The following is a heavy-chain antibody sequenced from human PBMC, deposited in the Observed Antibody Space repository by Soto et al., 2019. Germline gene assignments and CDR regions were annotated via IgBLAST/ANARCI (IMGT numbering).Heavy chain of an antibody. D-gene: IGHD1-26*01. J-gene: IGHJ5*02. V-gene: IGHV3-23*01. CDR3: AKNQGVQVEPRATVGWFDP. Sequence: SGGSLRLSCAASGFNFENCGMSWGRQAPGMGLDCSSSSSGSGFKKYDANSVLWRFTFNRDNCKSTVYLELNNLSAEDTAVYHCAKNQGVQVEPRATVGWFDPCGRLSVVTFSS. CDR2: SSGSGFKK. CDR1: GFNFENCG.